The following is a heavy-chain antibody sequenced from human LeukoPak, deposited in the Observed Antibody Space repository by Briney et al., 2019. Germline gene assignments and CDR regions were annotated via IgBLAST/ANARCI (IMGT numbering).Heavy chain of an antibody. V-gene: IGHV4-34*01. CDR2: INHSGST. CDR3: ARQLGYCSSTSCHKEIDY. CDR1: GGSFSGYY. J-gene: IGHJ4*02. D-gene: IGHD2-2*01. Sequence: PSETLSLTXAVYGGSFSGYYWSWIRQPPGTGLEWIGEINHSGSTNYNPSLKSRVTISVDTSKNQFSLTLSSVTAADTAVYYCARQLGYCSSTSCHKEIDYWGQGTLVTVSS.